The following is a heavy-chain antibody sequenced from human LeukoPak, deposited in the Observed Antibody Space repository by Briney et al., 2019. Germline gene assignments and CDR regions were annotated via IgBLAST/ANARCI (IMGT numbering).Heavy chain of an antibody. CDR2: MNPNSGST. D-gene: IGHD1-26*01. V-gene: IGHV1-8*01. CDR1: GYTFTSYD. CDR3: VRVQSGSYARYGMDV. Sequence: ASVKVSCKASGYTFTSYDINWVRQATGQGLEWMGWMNPNSGSTGYAQRFQGRVTMTRTTSISTAYMELSSLRSEDTAVYYCVRVQSGSYARYGMDVWGQGTTVTVSS. J-gene: IGHJ6*02.